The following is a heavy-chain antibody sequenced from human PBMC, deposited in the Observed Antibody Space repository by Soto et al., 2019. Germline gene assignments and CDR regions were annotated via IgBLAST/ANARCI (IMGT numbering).Heavy chain of an antibody. CDR2: IKSKINGGTT. CDR3: ITDSYSTMVVDRFYY. Sequence: GGSLRLSCGASGFAFSNAWINWVRQAPGKGLEWVGRIKSKINGGTTDFAASVKGRFAISRDDSKNIVYLQMNSLKTEDTGIYYCITDSYSTMVVDRFYYWSHGTPVTVSS. V-gene: IGHV3-15*07. J-gene: IGHJ4*01. D-gene: IGHD3-22*01. CDR1: GFAFSNAW.